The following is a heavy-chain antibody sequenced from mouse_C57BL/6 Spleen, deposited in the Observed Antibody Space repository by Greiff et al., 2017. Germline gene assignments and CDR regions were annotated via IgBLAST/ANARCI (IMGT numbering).Heavy chain of an antibody. J-gene: IGHJ2*01. D-gene: IGHD1-1*01. CDR1: GYTFTSYD. Sequence: QVQLQQSGPELVKPGASVKLSCKASGYTFTSYDINWVKQRPGQGLEWIGWLYPRDGSTTYNEKFKGKATLTVDTSSSTAYMGLHSLTSEDSAVYFCARIITTVNYFDYWGQGTTLTVSS. CDR2: LYPRDGST. V-gene: IGHV1-85*01. CDR3: ARIITTVNYFDY.